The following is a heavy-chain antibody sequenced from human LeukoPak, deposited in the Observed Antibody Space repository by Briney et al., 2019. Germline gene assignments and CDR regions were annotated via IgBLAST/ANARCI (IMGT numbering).Heavy chain of an antibody. V-gene: IGHV1-69*13. CDR2: IIPIFGTA. J-gene: IGHJ4*02. CDR1: GYTFTSYG. Sequence: ASVKVSCKASGYTFTSYGISWVRQAPGQGPEWMGGIIPIFGTANYAQKFHGRVTITADESTSTAYMELSSLRSEDTAVYYCARGWLAETTVVTPYNYWGQGTLVTVSS. CDR3: ARGWLAETTVVTPYNY. D-gene: IGHD4-23*01.